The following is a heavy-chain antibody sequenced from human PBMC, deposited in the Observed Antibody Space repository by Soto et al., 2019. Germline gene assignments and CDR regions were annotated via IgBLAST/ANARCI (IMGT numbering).Heavy chain of an antibody. V-gene: IGHV3-7*01. Sequence: GGSLRLSCSGSGFSFSTYFMTWVRQAPGQGLEWVANIKEDGSEQNYVDSVKGRFTISRDNAKNSVFLQMNTLRVEDTAVYYCARASIRLGEFSGWLDPWGQGTLVTVSS. D-gene: IGHD3-10*01. CDR3: ARASIRLGEFSGWLDP. J-gene: IGHJ5*02. CDR1: GFSFSTYF. CDR2: IKEDGSEQ.